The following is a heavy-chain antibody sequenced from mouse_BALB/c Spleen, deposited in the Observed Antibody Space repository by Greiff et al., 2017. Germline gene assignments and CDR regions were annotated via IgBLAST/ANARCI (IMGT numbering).Heavy chain of an antibody. D-gene: IGHD1-1*01. CDR3: AGRREDGDMGY. CDR2: IYPVTGST. Sequence: QVQLQQSGAELVKPGASVKLSCKASGYTFTSYWIDWVKQSPGQGLEWIARIYPVTGSTYYNEKFKGKATLTADKSANTAYMQLSSLTSEDSAVYFGAGRREDGDMGYWGQGTSVTVSS. V-gene: IGHV1-76*01. CDR1: GYTFTSYW. J-gene: IGHJ4*01.